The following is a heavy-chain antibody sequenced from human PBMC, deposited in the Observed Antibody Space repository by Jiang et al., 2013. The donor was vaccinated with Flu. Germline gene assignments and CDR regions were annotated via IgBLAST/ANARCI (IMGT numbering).Heavy chain of an antibody. CDR1: GFSLTTSGVG. CDR3: AHSQEDGGYCSSTSCLRPFDY. CDR2: IYWNDDK. D-gene: IGHD2-2*01. V-gene: IGHV2-5*01. Sequence: KPTQTLTLTCTFSGFSLTTSGVGVGWIRQPPGKALEWLSLIYWNDDKRYSPSLKNRLTITKDTSKNQVVLTMTNMDPVDTATYYCAHSQEDGGYCSSTSCLRPFDYWGQGTLVTVSS. J-gene: IGHJ4*02.